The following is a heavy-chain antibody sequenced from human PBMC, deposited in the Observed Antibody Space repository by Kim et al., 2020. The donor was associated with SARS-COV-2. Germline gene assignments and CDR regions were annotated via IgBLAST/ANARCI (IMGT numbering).Heavy chain of an antibody. D-gene: IGHD1-26*01. J-gene: IGHJ4*02. CDR2: VYYHRST. CDR3: ERHATSSGSYSPLYYFDY. V-gene: IGHV4-59*08. Sequence: HQGTGTTRIDAVYYHRSTNYNPSIQSRITISVDAYKNQFTLRLRSVTAADTDVYYCERHATSSGSYSPLYYFDYWGQGTLVTVSS.